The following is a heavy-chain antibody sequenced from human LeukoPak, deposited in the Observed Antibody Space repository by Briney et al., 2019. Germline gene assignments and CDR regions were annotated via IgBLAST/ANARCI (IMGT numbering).Heavy chain of an antibody. V-gene: IGHV1-69*05. CDR2: IIPLFGTA. J-gene: IGHJ6*03. CDR3: ANAPYFHYYYMEV. D-gene: IGHD2-8*01. Sequence: SVKVSCKASGATFSNYAINWVRQAPGQGLEWMGGIIPLFGTATYAQKFQGRITITTDESTSTDYMELSSLRPEDTAVYYCANAPYFHYYYMEVWGEGTTVTVSS. CDR1: GATFSNYA.